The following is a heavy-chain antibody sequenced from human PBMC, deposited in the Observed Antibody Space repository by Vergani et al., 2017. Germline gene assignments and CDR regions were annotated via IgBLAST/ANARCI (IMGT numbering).Heavy chain of an antibody. V-gene: IGHV4-39*07. CDR1: GGSISSSSYY. D-gene: IGHD6-19*01. Sequence: QLQLQESGPGLVKPSETLSLTCTVSGGSISSSSYYWGWIRQPPGKGLEWIGSIYYSGSTYYNPSLKSRVTISVDTSKNQFSLKLSSVTAADTAVYYCARTLGRGYSGWSRGFDYWGQGTLVTVSS. J-gene: IGHJ4*02. CDR2: IYYSGST. CDR3: ARTLGRGYSGWSRGFDY.